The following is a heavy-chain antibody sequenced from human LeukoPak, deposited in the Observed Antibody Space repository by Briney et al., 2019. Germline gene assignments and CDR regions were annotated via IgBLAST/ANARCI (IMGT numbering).Heavy chain of an antibody. CDR3: ARHQGVVQVSPAFDF. D-gene: IGHD3-16*01. CDR1: GGSFSDYS. CDR2: VNHSGST. V-gene: IGHV4-34*01. J-gene: IGHJ4*02. Sequence: PSETLSLTCAVYGGSFSDYSWTWVRQPPGTGLEWLGEVNHSGSTNYNPSLKGRVTISVDTPKKQFSLKLSSVTAADTAVYYCARHQGVVQVSPAFDFWGQGTLVTVSS.